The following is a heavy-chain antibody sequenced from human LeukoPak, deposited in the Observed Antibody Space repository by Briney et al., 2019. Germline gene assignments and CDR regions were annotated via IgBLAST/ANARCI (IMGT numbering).Heavy chain of an antibody. D-gene: IGHD5-18*01. CDR3: ARDRLAVQLWSHGSNYYYYGMDV. V-gene: IGHV4-59*01. Sequence: SETLSLTCTVSGGPISSYYWSWIRQPPGKGLEWIGYIYYSGSTNYNPSLKSRVTISVDTSKNQFSLKLSSVTAADTAVYYCARDRLAVQLWSHGSNYYYYGMDVWGQGTTVTVSS. CDR2: IYYSGST. CDR1: GGPISSYY. J-gene: IGHJ6*02.